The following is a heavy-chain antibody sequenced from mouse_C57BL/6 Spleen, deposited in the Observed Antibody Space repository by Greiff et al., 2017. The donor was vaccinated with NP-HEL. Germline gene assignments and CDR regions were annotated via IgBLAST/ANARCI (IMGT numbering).Heavy chain of an antibody. J-gene: IGHJ2*01. CDR1: GYTFTDHT. Sequence: VQLQQSDAELVKPGASVKISCKVSGYTFTDHTIHWMKQRPEQGLEWIGYIYPRDGSTKYNEKFKGKATLTADKSSSTAYMQLNSLTSEDSAVYFGARKGYYGYDGAYFDYWGQGTTLTVSS. V-gene: IGHV1-78*01. CDR3: ARKGYYGYDGAYFDY. CDR2: IYPRDGST. D-gene: IGHD2-2*01.